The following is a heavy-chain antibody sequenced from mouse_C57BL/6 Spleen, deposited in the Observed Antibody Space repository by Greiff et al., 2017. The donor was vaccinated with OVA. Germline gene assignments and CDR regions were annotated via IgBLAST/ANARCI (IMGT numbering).Heavy chain of an antibody. CDR3: ARRTVVATDYYAMDY. CDR1: GFNIKDYY. J-gene: IGHJ4*01. CDR2: IDPEDGET. V-gene: IGHV14-2*01. D-gene: IGHD1-1*01. Sequence: VQLKESGAELVKPGASVKLSCTASGFNIKDYYMHWVKQRTEQGLEWIGRIDPEDGETKYAPKFQGKATITADTSSNTAYLQLSSLTSEDTAVYYCARRTVVATDYYAMDYWGQGTSVTVSS.